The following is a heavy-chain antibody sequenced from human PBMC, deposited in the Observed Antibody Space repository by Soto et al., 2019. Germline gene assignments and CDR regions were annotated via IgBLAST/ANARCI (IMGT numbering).Heavy chain of an antibody. V-gene: IGHV3-30*03. CDR1: GITFSSYG. Sequence: QVQLVESGGGVVQPGRSLRLSCAASGITFSSYGMHWVRQAPGKGLEWVAVISSDGSDKYYADSVKGRFTISRDNSKNPLYLQMNSLRAEDTAVYYGATDRGSGGGFYYYGMDVWGQGTTVTVSS. CDR3: ATDRGSGGGFYYYGMDV. J-gene: IGHJ6*02. CDR2: ISSDGSDK. D-gene: IGHD2-15*01.